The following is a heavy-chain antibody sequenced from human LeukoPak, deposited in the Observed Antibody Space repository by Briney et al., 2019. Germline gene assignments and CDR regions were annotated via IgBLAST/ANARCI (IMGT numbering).Heavy chain of an antibody. V-gene: IGHV4-61*02. CDR1: GGSISSGSYY. J-gene: IGHJ4*02. CDR3: AGEQQLATGEDY. Sequence: PSQTLSLTCTVSGGSISSGSYYWSWIRQPAGKGLEWIGRIYTSGSTNYNPSLKSRVTISVDTSMNQFSLKLSSVTAADTAVYYCAGEQQLATGEDYWGQGTLVTVSS. CDR2: IYTSGST. D-gene: IGHD6-13*01.